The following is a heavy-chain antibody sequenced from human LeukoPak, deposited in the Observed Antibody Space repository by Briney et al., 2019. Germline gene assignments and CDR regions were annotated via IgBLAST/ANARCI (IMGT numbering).Heavy chain of an antibody. J-gene: IGHJ5*02. V-gene: IGHV4-38-2*01. CDR1: GYSFTSGHY. CDR2: IYHTGSA. CDR3: ATSHDVKTAPYDL. Sequence: SETLSLTCSVSGYSFTSGHYWGWIRQPPGKGLEWIANIYHTGSAHYNPSLKSRVTISVDTSKNQFSLKLSSLTAADTAVYYCATSHDVKTAPYDLWGQGTLVTVSS. D-gene: IGHD2-21*01.